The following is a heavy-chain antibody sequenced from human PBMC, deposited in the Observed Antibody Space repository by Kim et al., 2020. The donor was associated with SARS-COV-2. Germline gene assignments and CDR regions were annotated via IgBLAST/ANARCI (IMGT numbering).Heavy chain of an antibody. CDR3: ARARWYSSSWYVPDAFDI. D-gene: IGHD6-13*01. CDR2: IKQDGSEK. J-gene: IGHJ3*02. Sequence: GGSLRLSCAASGFTFSSYWMSWVRQAPGKGLECVANIKQDGSEKYYVDSVKGRFTISRDNAKNSLYLQMNSLRAEDTAVYYCARARWYSSSWYVPDAFDIWGQGIMVTVSS. CDR1: GFTFSSYW. V-gene: IGHV3-7*01.